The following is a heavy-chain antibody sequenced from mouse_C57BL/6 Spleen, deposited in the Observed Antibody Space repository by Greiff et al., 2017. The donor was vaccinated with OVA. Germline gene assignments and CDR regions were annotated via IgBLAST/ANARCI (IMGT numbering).Heavy chain of an antibody. CDR3: ARGDPPEARDY. Sequence: EVKLMESEGGLVQPGSSMKLSCTASGFTFSDYYMAWVRQVPEKGLDWVANINYDGSSTYYLDSLKSRFIISRDNAKNILYLQMSSLESEDTATYYCARGDPPEARDYWGQGTSVTVSS. CDR1: GFTFSDYY. CDR2: INYDGSST. V-gene: IGHV5-16*01. J-gene: IGHJ4*01.